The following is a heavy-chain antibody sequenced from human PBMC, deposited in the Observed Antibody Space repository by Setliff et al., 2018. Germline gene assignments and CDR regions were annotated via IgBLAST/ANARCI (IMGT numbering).Heavy chain of an antibody. V-gene: IGHV1-18*01. D-gene: IGHD3-16*01. CDR2: ISSYNDVT. CDR1: GYIFKSYG. CDR3: ARPHGGDYAFDI. J-gene: IGHJ3*02. Sequence: ASVKVSCKASGYIFKSYGISWVRQAPGQGLEWMGWISSYNDVTNYAQSFQGRVTMTTDTSKSAAYMDLRGLRSDDTSVYYCARPHGGDYAFDIWGQGRMVTVSS.